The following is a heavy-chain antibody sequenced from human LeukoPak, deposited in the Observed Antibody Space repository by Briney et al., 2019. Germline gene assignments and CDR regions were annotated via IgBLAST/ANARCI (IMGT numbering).Heavy chain of an antibody. CDR1: GFTFSSYS. CDR2: ISSSSSYI. Sequence: GGSLRLSCAASGFTFSSYSMNLVRQAPGKGLEWVSSISSSSSYIYYADSVKGRFTLSRDNAKNSLYLQMNSLRAEDTAVYYCARDLRGHSSGWYDYWGQGTLVTVSS. J-gene: IGHJ4*02. D-gene: IGHD6-19*01. CDR3: ARDLRGHSSGWYDY. V-gene: IGHV3-21*01.